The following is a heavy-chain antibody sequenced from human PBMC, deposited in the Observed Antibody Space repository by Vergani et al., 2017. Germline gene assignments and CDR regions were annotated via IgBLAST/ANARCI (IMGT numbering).Heavy chain of an antibody. CDR2: IDRNYGVK. CDR1: GFTFQAFA. V-gene: IGHV3-9*01. D-gene: IGHD3-22*01. J-gene: IGHJ4*02. Sequence: VQLVESGGGLVQPGGSLRLSCTASGFTFQAFAFHWVRQVSGRGLEWVSGIDRNYGVKNGNSFEGRFSISRDNAKKAVFLQMNNLRHEDKALYFCARKKYYDSKDYYQVEPFDYWGQGTLVTVSS. CDR3: ARKKYYDSKDYYQVEPFDY.